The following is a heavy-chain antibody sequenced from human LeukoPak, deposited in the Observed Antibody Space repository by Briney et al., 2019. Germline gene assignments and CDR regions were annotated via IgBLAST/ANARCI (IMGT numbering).Heavy chain of an antibody. D-gene: IGHD4-17*01. Sequence: ASVKVSCKASGGTFSSYAISWVRQAPGRGLEWMGRIIPILGIANYAQKFQGRVTITADKSTSTAYMELSSLRSEDTAVYYCAILGPSTVTTYGMDVWGQGTTVTVSS. CDR3: AILGPSTVTTYGMDV. J-gene: IGHJ6*02. CDR1: GGTFSSYA. V-gene: IGHV1-69*04. CDR2: IIPILGIA.